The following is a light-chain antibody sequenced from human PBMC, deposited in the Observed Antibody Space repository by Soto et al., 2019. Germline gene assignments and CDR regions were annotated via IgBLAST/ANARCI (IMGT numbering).Light chain of an antibody. CDR1: QSISSN. CDR2: GAS. Sequence: DIVMTQSAAALSVSPGERATLSCKSSQSISSNLAWYQQKPGQAPRLLIYGASTRATGFPARFSGSGAGTEFILTIDSLQSEDFAAYYCLHYKDWPRWTFGQGTKVDIK. V-gene: IGKV3-15*01. CDR3: LHYKDWPRWT. J-gene: IGKJ1*01.